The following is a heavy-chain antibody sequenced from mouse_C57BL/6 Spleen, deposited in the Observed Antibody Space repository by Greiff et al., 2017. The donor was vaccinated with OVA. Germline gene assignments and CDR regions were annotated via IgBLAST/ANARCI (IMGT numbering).Heavy chain of an antibody. V-gene: IGHV1-53*01. J-gene: IGHJ1*03. CDR1: GYTFTSYW. CDR3: ARSDYYYGSNWYFDV. CDR2: INPSNGGT. Sequence: QVQLQQPGTELVKPGASVKLSCKASGYTFTSYWMHWVKQRPGQGLEWIGNINPSNGGTNYNEKFKSKATLTVDKSSSTAYMQLRSLTSEDSAVYYCARSDYYYGSNWYFDVWGTGTTVTVSS. D-gene: IGHD1-1*01.